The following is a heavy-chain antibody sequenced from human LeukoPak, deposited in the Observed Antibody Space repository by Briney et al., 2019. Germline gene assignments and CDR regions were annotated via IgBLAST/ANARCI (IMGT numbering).Heavy chain of an antibody. Sequence: RASVKVSCKASGYTFTSYYMHWVRQAPGQGLEWMGLINPSGGSTSYAQKFQGRVTMTRDTSTSTVYMELSSLRSEDTAVYYCARDQTRNDVYYNDWGQGTLVTVSS. V-gene: IGHV1-46*01. CDR1: GYTFTSYY. CDR2: INPSGGST. CDR3: ARDQTRNDVYYND. J-gene: IGHJ4*02. D-gene: IGHD1-1*01.